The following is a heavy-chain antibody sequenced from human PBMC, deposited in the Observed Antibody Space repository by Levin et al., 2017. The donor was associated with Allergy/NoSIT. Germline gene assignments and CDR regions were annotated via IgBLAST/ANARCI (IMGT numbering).Heavy chain of an antibody. D-gene: IGHD2/OR15-2a*01. V-gene: IGHV3-23*01. J-gene: IGHJ4*01. CDR2: ISGDTTTT. Sequence: GESLKISCAASGFTLNSDAMSWVRQAPGRGLEWVSTISGDTTTTHYRDSVKGRFTISRDNSKNTLYLQMNSLRDDDTAIYFCAKQPGPTFTFVWGQGTLVTVSS. CDR3: AKQPGPTFTFV. CDR1: GFTLNSDA.